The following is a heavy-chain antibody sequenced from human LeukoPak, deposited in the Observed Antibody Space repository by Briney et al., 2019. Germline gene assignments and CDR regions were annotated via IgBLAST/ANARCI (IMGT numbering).Heavy chain of an antibody. J-gene: IGHJ4*02. CDR2: INPNSGGT. V-gene: IGHV1-2*02. CDR3: ARAITMIVVVPAY. D-gene: IGHD3-22*01. Sequence: SVKVSCKASGYTFTGYYMHWVRQAPGQGLEWMGWINPNSGGTNYAQKFQGRVTMTRDTSISTAYMELSRLRSDDTAVYYCARAITMIVVVPAYWGQGTLVTVSS. CDR1: GYTFTGYY.